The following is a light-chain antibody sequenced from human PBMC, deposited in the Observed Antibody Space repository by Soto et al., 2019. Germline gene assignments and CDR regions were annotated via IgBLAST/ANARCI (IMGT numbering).Light chain of an antibody. J-gene: IGKJ1*01. CDR3: QEYNKWLWT. Sequence: EIVMTQSPATLSVSPGQRATLSCRASQNISSNLAWYQQKPAQAPRALIDGASTRATGIPARFSGSGSGTAFTLTITSLQSEGFAGYYCQEYNKWLWTFGQGTKVEIK. CDR1: QNISSN. CDR2: GAS. V-gene: IGKV3-15*01.